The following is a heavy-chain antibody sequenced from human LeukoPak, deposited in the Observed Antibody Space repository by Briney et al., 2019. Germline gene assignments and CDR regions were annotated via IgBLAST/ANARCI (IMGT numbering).Heavy chain of an antibody. CDR2: IIPILGMA. V-gene: IGHV1-69*04. Sequence: SVKVSCKASGGTFSSYAISWVRQAPGQGLEWMGRIIPILGMANYAQKFQGRVTITADKSTSTAYMELSSLRSEDTAVYYCARVAGRGSGRTKSDYWGQGTLVTVSS. CDR3: ARVAGRGSGRTKSDY. D-gene: IGHD2-15*01. CDR1: GGTFSSYA. J-gene: IGHJ4*02.